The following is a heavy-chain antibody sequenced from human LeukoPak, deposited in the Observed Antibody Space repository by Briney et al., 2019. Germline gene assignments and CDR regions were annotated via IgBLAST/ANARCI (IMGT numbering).Heavy chain of an antibody. CDR3: ARGTPLLGFDY. CDR2: IYAGGST. D-gene: IGHD3-10*01. J-gene: IGHJ4*02. V-gene: IGHV3-66*01. Sequence: PGGSLRLSCAASGFTVSSNYMSWVRQAPGKGLEWAPVIYAGGSTYYADSVKGGFTISRDNSKNTLYLQMNSLRAEDTAVYYCARGTPLLGFDYWGQGTLVTVSS. CDR1: GFTVSSNY.